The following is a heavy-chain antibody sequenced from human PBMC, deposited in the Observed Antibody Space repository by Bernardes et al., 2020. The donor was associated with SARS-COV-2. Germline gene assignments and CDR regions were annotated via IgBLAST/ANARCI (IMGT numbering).Heavy chain of an antibody. Sequence: GGSLRLSCAASGFTFSSYAMSWVRQAPGKGLEWVSGISGSGGSTYYADSVKGRFTISRDNSKNTLYLQMNSLRAEDTAVYYCAKGGPVEMAQYNHYYGMDVWGQGTTVTVSS. J-gene: IGHJ6*02. CDR3: AKGGPVEMAQYNHYYGMDV. D-gene: IGHD1-20*01. CDR1: GFTFSSYA. CDR2: ISGSGGST. V-gene: IGHV3-23*01.